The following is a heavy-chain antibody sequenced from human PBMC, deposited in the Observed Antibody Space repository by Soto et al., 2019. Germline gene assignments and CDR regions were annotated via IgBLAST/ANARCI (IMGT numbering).Heavy chain of an antibody. CDR3: ARDDLGHCSSTSCYLFRYYYYYGMDV. D-gene: IGHD2-2*03. V-gene: IGHV1-18*01. Sequence: DSVKVSCNASGYTFTSYFVSWVRQAPGQGLEWMGWISAYNGNTNYAQKLQGRVTMTTDTSTSTAYMELRSLRSDDTAVYYCARDDLGHCSSTSCYLFRYYYYYGMDVWGQGTTVTVSS. CDR1: GYTFTSYF. CDR2: ISAYNGNT. J-gene: IGHJ6*02.